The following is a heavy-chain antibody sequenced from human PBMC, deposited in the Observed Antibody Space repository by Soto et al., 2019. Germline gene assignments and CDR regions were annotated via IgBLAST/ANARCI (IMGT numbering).Heavy chain of an antibody. Sequence: ASVKVSCKASGYTFTSYAMHWVRQAPGQRLEWMGWINAGNGNTKYSQKFQGRVTITRDTSASTAYMELSSLRSEDTAVYYCARDWNTVVSRFDYLGQGTLVTVSS. D-gene: IGHD2-15*01. CDR1: GYTFTSYA. V-gene: IGHV1-3*01. J-gene: IGHJ4*02. CDR3: ARDWNTVVSRFDY. CDR2: INAGNGNT.